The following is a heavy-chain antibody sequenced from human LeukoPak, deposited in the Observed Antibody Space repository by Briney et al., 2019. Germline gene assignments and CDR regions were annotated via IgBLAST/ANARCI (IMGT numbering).Heavy chain of an antibody. V-gene: IGHV3-9*01. CDR3: AKDTNYDILTGYYF. CDR2: ISWNSGSI. J-gene: IGHJ4*02. D-gene: IGHD3-9*01. Sequence: PGGSLRLSCAASGFTFDDYAMHWVRQAPGKGLEWVSGISWNSGSIGYADSVKGRFTISRDNAKNSLYLQMNSLRAEDTALYYCAKDTNYDILTGYYFWGQGTLVTVSS. CDR1: GFTFDDYA.